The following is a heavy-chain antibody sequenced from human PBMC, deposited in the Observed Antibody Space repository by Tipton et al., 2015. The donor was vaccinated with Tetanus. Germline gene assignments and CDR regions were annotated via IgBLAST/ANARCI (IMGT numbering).Heavy chain of an antibody. CDR2: IIPGFGTA. CDR3: ARQSASWNFYFDY. V-gene: IGHV1-69*13. Sequence: QLVQSGAEVKKPGASVKVSCKASGYTFTGYYMHWVRQAPGQGLEYMGGIIPGFGTASYAQNFQGRVTITADESTNAVHLEFFSLRSGDTAVYFCARQSASWNFYFDYWGQGTLVIVSS. D-gene: IGHD1-7*01. J-gene: IGHJ4*02. CDR1: GYTFTGYY.